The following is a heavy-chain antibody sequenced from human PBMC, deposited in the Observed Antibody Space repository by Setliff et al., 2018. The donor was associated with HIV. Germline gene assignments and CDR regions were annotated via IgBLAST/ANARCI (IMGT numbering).Heavy chain of an antibody. J-gene: IGHJ6*03. Sequence: SGPTLVNPTQTLTLTCTFSGFSLSTSGVGVGWIRQPPGKALEWLALIYWDDDKRYSPSLESRLTITKDTSKNQVVLTMTNMDPVDTATYYCAHSYCSSTSCYPHYYYYTDVWGKGTTVTVSS. V-gene: IGHV2-5*02. CDR1: GFSLSTSGVG. CDR3: AHSYCSSTSCYPHYYYYTDV. D-gene: IGHD2-2*01. CDR2: IYWDDDK.